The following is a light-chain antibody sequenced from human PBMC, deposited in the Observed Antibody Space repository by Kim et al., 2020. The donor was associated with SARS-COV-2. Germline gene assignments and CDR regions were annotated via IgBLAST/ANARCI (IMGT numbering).Light chain of an antibody. Sequence: DIQMTQSPSTLSASVGDRVTITCRASQGISTWLAWYQQKPGKAPNLLIYKASSLQSGDPSGFSGSGSGTEYTLTISSLQPDDSATYDCQQYHDYPYTFGQGTKLYIK. CDR3: QQYHDYPYT. J-gene: IGKJ2*01. V-gene: IGKV1-5*03. CDR2: KAS. CDR1: QGISTW.